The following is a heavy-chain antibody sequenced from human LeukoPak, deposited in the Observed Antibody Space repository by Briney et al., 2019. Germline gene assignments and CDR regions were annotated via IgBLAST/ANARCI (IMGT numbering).Heavy chain of an antibody. CDR1: GYSFYTYW. J-gene: IGHJ4*02. V-gene: IGHV5-51*01. CDR2: IYPGDSDT. Sequence: GVALKISCNGSGYSFYTYWNVWVRRLPREGREWMGIIYPGDSDTRYSPSFQGQVTISADKSISTAYLQWSSLKASDTAMYYCARQSLGTSSGFDYWGQGTLVTVSS. CDR3: ARQSLGTSSGFDY. D-gene: IGHD3-10*01.